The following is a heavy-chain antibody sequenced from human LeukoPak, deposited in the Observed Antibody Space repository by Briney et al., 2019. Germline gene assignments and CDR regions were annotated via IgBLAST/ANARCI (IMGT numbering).Heavy chain of an antibody. J-gene: IGHJ6*03. CDR1: GFSFSVFW. CDR3: ARGRGITMVRGVPYYYYYYMDV. Sequence: GGSLRLSCAASGFSFSVFWMHWVRQAPGKGPVWVSRIKTDGSITNYADSVKGRFTISRDNAKNTLYLQMNSLRAEDTAVYYCARGRGITMVRGVPYYYYYYMDVWGKGTTVTVSS. V-gene: IGHV3-74*01. D-gene: IGHD3-10*01. CDR2: IKTDGSIT.